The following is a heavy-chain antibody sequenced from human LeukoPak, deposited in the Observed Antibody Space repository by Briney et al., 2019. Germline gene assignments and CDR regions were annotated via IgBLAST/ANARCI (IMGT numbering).Heavy chain of an antibody. CDR3: AKSQGSSTWNVFDAFDI. D-gene: IGHD6-13*01. Sequence: PGRSLRLSCATSGFIFSTHSMNWVRQAPGKGLEWVASISSSGDYVYHADSVKGRFTISRDNSKNTLYLQMNSLRAEDTAVYYCAKSQGSSTWNVFDAFDIWGQGTMVTVSS. J-gene: IGHJ3*02. V-gene: IGHV3-21*04. CDR2: ISSSGDYV. CDR1: GFIFSTHS.